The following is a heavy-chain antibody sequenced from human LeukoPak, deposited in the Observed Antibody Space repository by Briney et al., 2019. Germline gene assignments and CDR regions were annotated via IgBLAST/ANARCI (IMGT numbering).Heavy chain of an antibody. CDR1: GFTFSSYW. V-gene: IGHV3-7*03. D-gene: IGHD1-26*01. CDR3: AKTGGSYFFDY. J-gene: IGHJ4*02. CDR2: IKQDGSEK. Sequence: GGSLRLSCAASGFTFSSYWMSWVRQAPGKGLEWVANIKQDGSEKYYVDSVKGRFTISRDNAKNSLYLQMNSLRAEDTAVYYCAKTGGSYFFDYWGQGTLVTVSS.